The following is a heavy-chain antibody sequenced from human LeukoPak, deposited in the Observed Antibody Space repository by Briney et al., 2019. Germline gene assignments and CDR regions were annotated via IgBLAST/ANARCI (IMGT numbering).Heavy chain of an antibody. CDR3: ASPSVEGGYNYGTFDY. CDR2: ISSTDSTI. Sequence: GGSLRLSCVGSGFDFSSYTMNWVRQAPGKGLEWVSYISSTDSTIYYADSVKGRFTISRDNAKNSLYLQMNSLRAEDTAVYYCASPSVEGGYNYGTFDYWGQGTLVTVSS. D-gene: IGHD5-18*01. CDR1: GFDFSSYT. J-gene: IGHJ4*02. V-gene: IGHV3-11*01.